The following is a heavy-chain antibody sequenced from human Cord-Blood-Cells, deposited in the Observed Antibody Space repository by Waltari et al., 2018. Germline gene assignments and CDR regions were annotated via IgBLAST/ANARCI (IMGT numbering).Heavy chain of an antibody. CDR3: ARDGAGTTGGYAFDI. CDR1: GGTFSSYA. J-gene: IGHJ3*02. Sequence: QVQLVQSGAEVKKPGSSVKVSCKASGGTFSSYAISWVRQAPGQGLEWMGGIIPIFGTANDAHKFQGRGTITADESTSTAYIELSSLGSEDRAVYYCARDGAGTTGGYAFDIWGQGTMVTVSS. V-gene: IGHV1-69*01. D-gene: IGHD1-1*01. CDR2: IIPIFGTA.